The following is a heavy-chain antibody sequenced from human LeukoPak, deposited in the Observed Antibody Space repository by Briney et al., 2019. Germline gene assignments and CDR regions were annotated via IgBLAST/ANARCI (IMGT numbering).Heavy chain of an antibody. V-gene: IGHV5-51*01. J-gene: IGHJ4*02. CDR2: IYPGDSDT. CDR3: ATYEGAYSSSWYYFDY. D-gene: IGHD6-13*01. Sequence: GESLKISCKGSGYSFTSYWIGWVRQMPGKGLEWMGIIYPGDSDTRYSLSFQGQVTISADKSISTAYLQWSSLKASDTAMYYCATYEGAYSSSWYYFDYWGQGTLVTVSS. CDR1: GYSFTSYW.